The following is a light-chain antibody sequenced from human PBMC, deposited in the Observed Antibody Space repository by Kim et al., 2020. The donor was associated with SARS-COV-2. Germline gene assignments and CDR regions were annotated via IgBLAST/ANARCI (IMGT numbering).Light chain of an antibody. V-gene: IGLV3-19*01. CDR1: SLRSYY. CDR2: GKN. CDR3: NSRDSSGNHLNVV. J-gene: IGLJ2*01. Sequence: GQTVTLTCQGDSLRSYYASWYQQKPGQAPVLVIYGKNNRPSGIPDRFSGSSSGNTASLTITGAQAEDEADYYCNSRDSSGNHLNVVFGGGTQLTVL.